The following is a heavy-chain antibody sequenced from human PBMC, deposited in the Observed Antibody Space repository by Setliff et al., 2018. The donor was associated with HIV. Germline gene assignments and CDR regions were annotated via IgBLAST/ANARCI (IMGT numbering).Heavy chain of an antibody. J-gene: IGHJ4*02. D-gene: IGHD3-10*01. CDR2: INTNTGNA. Sequence: ASVKVSCKASGYTFTSYAMNWVRQAPGQGLEWMGWINTNTGNATYAQGFTGRFVSHLDTSVSTAYLQISSLKAEDAAVYYCARDGYYGSGSFPRQIFDYWGQGTLVTVSS. CDR3: ARDGYYGSGSFPRQIFDY. V-gene: IGHV7-4-1*02. CDR1: GYTFTSYA.